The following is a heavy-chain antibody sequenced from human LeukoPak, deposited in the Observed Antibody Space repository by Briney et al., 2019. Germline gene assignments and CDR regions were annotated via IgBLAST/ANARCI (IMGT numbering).Heavy chain of an antibody. Sequence: GGSLRLSCAASGFTFSSYSMNWVRQAPGKGLEWVSYISSSSFTIKYADSVKGRFTISRDNAKNSLYLQMNSLRAEDTAVYYCARDLEGSSWYQSPYNWFDPWGQGTLVTVSS. D-gene: IGHD6-13*01. CDR3: ARDLEGSSWYQSPYNWFDP. V-gene: IGHV3-48*01. CDR2: ISSSSFTI. J-gene: IGHJ5*02. CDR1: GFTFSSYS.